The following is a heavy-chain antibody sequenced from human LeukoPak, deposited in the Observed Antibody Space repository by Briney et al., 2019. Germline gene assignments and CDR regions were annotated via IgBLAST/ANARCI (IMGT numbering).Heavy chain of an antibody. CDR1: GFTFSSYW. CDR2: IKQDGSEK. Sequence: GGSLRLSCAASGFTFSSYWMSWVRQAPGKGLEWVANIKQDGSEKYYVDSVKGRFTISRDNAKNSLYLQMNSLRAEDTAVYYCAKDQFAVTTSLCPYDYWGQGTLVTVSS. V-gene: IGHV3-7*03. D-gene: IGHD4-17*01. J-gene: IGHJ4*02. CDR3: AKDQFAVTTSLCPYDY.